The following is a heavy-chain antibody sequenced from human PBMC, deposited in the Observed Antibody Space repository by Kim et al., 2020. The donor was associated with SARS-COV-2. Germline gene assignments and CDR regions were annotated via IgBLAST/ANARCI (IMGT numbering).Heavy chain of an antibody. Sequence: FQGRVTITRDKSASTAYMELSSLRSEDTAVYYCASSGSGSYFYYYYGMDVWGQGTTVTVSS. V-gene: IGHV1-3*01. D-gene: IGHD3-10*01. CDR3: ASSGSGSYFYYYYGMDV. J-gene: IGHJ6*02.